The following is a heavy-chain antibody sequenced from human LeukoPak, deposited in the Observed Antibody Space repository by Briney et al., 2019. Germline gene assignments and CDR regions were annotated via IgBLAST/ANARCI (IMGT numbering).Heavy chain of an antibody. CDR3: AKGSGKQWLVLYPLDY. CDR1: GFTFSSYA. J-gene: IGHJ4*02. CDR2: ISGSGGST. Sequence: GGSLRLSCAASGFTFSSYAMSWVRQAPGEGLEWVSAISGSGGSTYYADSVKGRFTISRDNSKNTLYLQMNSLRAEDTAVYYCAKGSGKQWLVLYPLDYWGQGTLVTVSS. V-gene: IGHV3-23*01. D-gene: IGHD6-19*01.